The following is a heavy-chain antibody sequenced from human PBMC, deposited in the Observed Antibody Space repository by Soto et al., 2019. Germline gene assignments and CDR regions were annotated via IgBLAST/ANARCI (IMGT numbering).Heavy chain of an antibody. Sequence: QLQLQESGPGLVKPSETLSLTCAVSGGSISSSNWWSWVRQPPGRGLEWIGEIYPSGSSNYNSSLKSRVSISVDKSKNHFSLKLTSMTAADTAVYYCARKDYGDYGWFDPWGQGTLVTVSS. CDR2: IYPSGSS. CDR1: GGSISSSNW. V-gene: IGHV4-4*02. CDR3: ARKDYGDYGWFDP. J-gene: IGHJ5*02. D-gene: IGHD4-17*01.